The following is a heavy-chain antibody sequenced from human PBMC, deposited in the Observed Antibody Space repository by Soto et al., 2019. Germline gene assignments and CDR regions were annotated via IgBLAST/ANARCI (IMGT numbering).Heavy chain of an antibody. CDR2: INAGNGNT. CDR1: GYTFTSYA. Sequence: GASVKVSCKASGYTFTSYAMHWVRQAPGQRLEWMGWINAGNGNTKYSQKFQGRVTMTRDTSTSTVYMELSSLRSEDTAVYYCASSLVVVAATKTDALDIWGQGTMVTVSS. V-gene: IGHV1-3*01. J-gene: IGHJ3*02. D-gene: IGHD2-15*01. CDR3: ASSLVVVAATKTDALDI.